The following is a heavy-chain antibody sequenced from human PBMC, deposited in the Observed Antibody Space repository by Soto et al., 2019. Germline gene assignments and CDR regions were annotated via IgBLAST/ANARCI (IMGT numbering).Heavy chain of an antibody. Sequence: SETLSLTCTVSGGSISSYYWSWIRQPPGKGLEWIGYIDYSGSTNYNPSLKSRVTISVDTSKNQFSLKLSSVTAADTAVYYCAIGGSGSYYNPYYFDYWGQGTLVTVSS. D-gene: IGHD3-10*01. V-gene: IGHV4-59*01. CDR1: GGSISSYY. J-gene: IGHJ4*02. CDR3: AIGGSGSYYNPYYFDY. CDR2: IDYSGST.